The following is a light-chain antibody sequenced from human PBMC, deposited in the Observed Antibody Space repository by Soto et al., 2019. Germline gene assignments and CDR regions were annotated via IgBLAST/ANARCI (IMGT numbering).Light chain of an antibody. V-gene: IGKV3-20*01. CDR1: QSVSSSY. CDR2: GAS. Sequence: EIVLTQSPGTLSLSPGERATLSCRASQSVSSSYLAWYQQNPGQAPRLLIYGASSRATGIPDRFSGSGSGTDFTLTLSRLEPEDFAVYYCQQYGSSPLFTFGPGTKVDIK. CDR3: QQYGSSPLFT. J-gene: IGKJ3*01.